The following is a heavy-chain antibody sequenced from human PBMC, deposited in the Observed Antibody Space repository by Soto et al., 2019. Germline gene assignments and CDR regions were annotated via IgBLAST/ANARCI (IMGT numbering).Heavy chain of an antibody. CDR2: ISASGDST. V-gene: IGHV3-23*01. CDR3: AKDDDILAGSFDY. J-gene: IGHJ4*02. CDR1: GFTFSSYA. Sequence: GGSLRLSXAASGFTFSSYAMSWVRQAPGKGLEWVSVISASGDSTYYADSVKGRFTTSRDNSKNTLYQQMNSLRAEDTAVYYCAKDDDILAGSFDYWGQGTLVTVSS. D-gene: IGHD3-9*01.